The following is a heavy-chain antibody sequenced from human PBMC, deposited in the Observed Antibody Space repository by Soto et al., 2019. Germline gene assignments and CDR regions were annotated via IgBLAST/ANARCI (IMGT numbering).Heavy chain of an antibody. CDR2: ISPSGSNT. V-gene: IGHV3-23*05. D-gene: IGHD2-2*01. J-gene: IGHJ4*01. CDR3: VSWVSDQFVY. Sequence: TGGSLRLSCTASGLTFNSHTMSWVRPARGTGLELVSTISPSGSNTHYADSVKGRFIICRDNSRNALDLQMSSLRAADTALYYCVSWVSDQFVYWGQGTPVTVSS. CDR1: GLTFNSHT.